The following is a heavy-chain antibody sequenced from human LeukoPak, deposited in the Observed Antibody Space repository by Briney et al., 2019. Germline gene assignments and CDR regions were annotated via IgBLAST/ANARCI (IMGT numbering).Heavy chain of an antibody. D-gene: IGHD5-12*01. Sequence: KPSETLPLTCAVYGGSFSGYYWSWIRQPPGKGLEWIGEINHSGSTNYNPSLKSRVTISVDTSKNQFSLKLSSVTAADTAVYYCASEYSGYPGYWGQGTLVTVSS. J-gene: IGHJ4*02. V-gene: IGHV4-34*01. CDR1: GGSFSGYY. CDR2: INHSGST. CDR3: ASEYSGYPGY.